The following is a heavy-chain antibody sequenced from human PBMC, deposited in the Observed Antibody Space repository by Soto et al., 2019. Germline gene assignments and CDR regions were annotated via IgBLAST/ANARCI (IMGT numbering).Heavy chain of an antibody. CDR1: GASISGYY. J-gene: IGHJ5*02. Sequence: SETLSLTCSVSGASISGYYWTWIRQPPGGGLEWIGYMHHTQGTNDNPSLRGRVHMSIDTSMNQFSLRLTSVTAADTAVYYCARVPFVGYFGWLDPWGHGTLVTVSS. CDR3: ARVPFVGYFGWLDP. CDR2: MHHTQGT. D-gene: IGHD3-9*01. V-gene: IGHV4-59*01.